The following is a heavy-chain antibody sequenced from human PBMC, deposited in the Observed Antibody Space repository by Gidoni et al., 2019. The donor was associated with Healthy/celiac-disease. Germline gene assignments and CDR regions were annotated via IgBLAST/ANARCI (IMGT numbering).Heavy chain of an antibody. CDR3: ARGRVVSYYYYYMDV. V-gene: IGHV4-34*01. D-gene: IGHD2-15*01. CDR2: INHSGST. Sequence: QVQLQQWGAGLFQPSETLSLTCAVYGGSFSGYYWSWLRQPPGKGLEWIGEINHSGSTNYNPSLKSRVTISVDTSKNQFSLKLSSVTAADTAVYYCARGRVVSYYYYYMDVWGKGTTVTVSS. CDR1: GGSFSGYY. J-gene: IGHJ6*03.